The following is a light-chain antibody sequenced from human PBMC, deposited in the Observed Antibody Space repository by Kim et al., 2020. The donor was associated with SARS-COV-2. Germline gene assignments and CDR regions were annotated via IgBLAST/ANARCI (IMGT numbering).Light chain of an antibody. CDR3: QSGRL. V-gene: IGLV6-57*03. J-gene: IGLJ2*01. Sequence: SGSPGKTVTLSCTRSGGRIASNCVQWYQQRPGSAPTSVIYEDNQRPSWVPDRFSGSIDDSSNSASLTISGLKTEDEADYYCQSGRLFGGGTQLTVL. CDR2: EDN. CDR1: GGRIASNC.